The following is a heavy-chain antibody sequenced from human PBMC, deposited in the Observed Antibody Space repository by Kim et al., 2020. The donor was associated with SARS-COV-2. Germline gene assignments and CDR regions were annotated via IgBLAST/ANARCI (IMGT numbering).Heavy chain of an antibody. Sequence: GGSLRLSCAASGFTFSDYWLSWVRQAPGKGLEWVANIKQDGSEKYYVASVKGRFTISNDNAKNSLYLQINSLRAEDTAVYYCASLASSSWPYYSDYWGQG. CDR1: GFTFSDYW. V-gene: IGHV3-7*01. J-gene: IGHJ4*02. CDR2: IKQDGSEK. D-gene: IGHD6-13*01. CDR3: ASLASSSWPYYSDY.